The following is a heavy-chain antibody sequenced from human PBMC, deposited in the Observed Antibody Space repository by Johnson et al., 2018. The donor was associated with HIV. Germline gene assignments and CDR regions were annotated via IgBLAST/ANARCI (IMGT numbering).Heavy chain of an antibody. V-gene: IGHV3-33*06. CDR1: GFTFSSYC. Sequence: QVQLVESGGGVVQPGRSLRLSCAASGFTFSSYCMHWVRQAPGKGLEWVAVIWYDGSNKYYADSVKGRFTISRDNSKNTLYLQMNSLRAEDTAVYYCAKGEWGAGTDAFDIWGQGTMVTVSS. CDR2: IWYDGSNK. CDR3: AKGEWGAGTDAFDI. D-gene: IGHD3-16*01. J-gene: IGHJ3*02.